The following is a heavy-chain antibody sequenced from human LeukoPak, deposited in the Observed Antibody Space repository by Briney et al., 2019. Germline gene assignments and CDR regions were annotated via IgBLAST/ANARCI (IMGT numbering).Heavy chain of an antibody. V-gene: IGHV3-23*01. CDR3: AKDQSGYYRPFDY. CDR2: ISGSGSNT. CDR1: GFTFSGYA. J-gene: IGHJ4*02. Sequence: GGSLRLSCAASGFTFSGYAMSWVRQAPGKGLEWVSAISGSGSNTYYADSVKGRFTISRDNSRNTLYLQMNSRGAEDSAVYYCAKDQSGYYRPFDYWGQGTLVTVSS. D-gene: IGHD3-22*01.